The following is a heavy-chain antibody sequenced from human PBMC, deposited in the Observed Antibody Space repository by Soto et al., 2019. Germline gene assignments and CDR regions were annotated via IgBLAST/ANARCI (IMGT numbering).Heavy chain of an antibody. D-gene: IGHD1-1*01. J-gene: IGHJ6*02. CDR1: GGTFSSYA. CDR3: ARDRNWNDVGYYYYGMDV. Sequence: GASVKVYCKASGGTFSSYAISWVRQAPGQGLEWMGGIIPIFGTANYAQKFQGRVTITADKSTSTAYMELSSLRSEDTAVYYCARDRNWNDVGYYYYGMDVWGQGTTVTVSS. CDR2: IIPIFGTA. V-gene: IGHV1-69*06.